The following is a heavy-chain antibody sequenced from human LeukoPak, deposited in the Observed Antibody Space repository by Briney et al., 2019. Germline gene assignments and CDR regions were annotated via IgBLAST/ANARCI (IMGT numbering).Heavy chain of an antibody. CDR1: GFTFSYYS. D-gene: IGHD5-12*01. CDR2: INSISGEI. V-gene: IGHV3-48*02. J-gene: IGHJ4*02. CDR3: ARDHGYAFDY. Sequence: PGGSLRLSCVASGFTFSYYSMNWVRQAPGKGLEWGSYINSISGEIWYADSVKGRFTISRDDAKNSLYLQMNSLRDEDTAVYYCARDHGYAFDYWGQGTLVTVSS.